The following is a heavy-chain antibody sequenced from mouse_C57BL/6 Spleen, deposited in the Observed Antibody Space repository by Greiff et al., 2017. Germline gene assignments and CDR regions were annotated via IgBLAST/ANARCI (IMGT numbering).Heavy chain of an antibody. CDR3: AVYDDDGTWFAY. D-gene: IGHD2-4*01. V-gene: IGHV1-82*01. CDR2: IYPGDGDT. CDR1: GYAFSSSW. Sequence: VKLQQSGPELVKPGASVKLSCKASGYAFSSSWMNWVKQRPGKGLEWIGRIYPGDGDTNYNGKFKGKATLTADKSSSTAYMQLSSLTSEDSAVYFCAVYDDDGTWFAYWGQGTLVTVSA. J-gene: IGHJ3*01.